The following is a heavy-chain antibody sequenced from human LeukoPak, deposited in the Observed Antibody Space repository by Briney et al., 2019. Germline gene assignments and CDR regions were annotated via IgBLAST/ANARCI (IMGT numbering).Heavy chain of an antibody. CDR3: ARDRSDVAVLDY. Sequence: GGSLRLSCAASGFTFSSYAMHWVRQAPGKGLEWVAVISYDGSNKYYADSVKGRFTISRDNSKNTLYLQMNSLRAEDTAVYYCARDRSDVAVLDYWGQGTLVTVSS. CDR1: GFTFSSYA. D-gene: IGHD2-15*01. V-gene: IGHV3-30*04. CDR2: ISYDGSNK. J-gene: IGHJ4*02.